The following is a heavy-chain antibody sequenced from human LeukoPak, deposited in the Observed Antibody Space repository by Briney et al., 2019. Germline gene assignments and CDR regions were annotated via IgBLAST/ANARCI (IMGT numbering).Heavy chain of an antibody. CDR3: ARRAPSHDFDD. Sequence: PGGSLRLSCAASGFTFSSYSMNWVRQAPGKGLEWVAAISTTSGNIYYADSVKGRFTISRDNAKNSLYLQMKSLRVEDTALYYCARRAPSHDFDDWGQGTLVTVSS. J-gene: IGHJ4*02. CDR1: GFTFSSYS. V-gene: IGHV3-21*01. CDR2: ISTTSGNI.